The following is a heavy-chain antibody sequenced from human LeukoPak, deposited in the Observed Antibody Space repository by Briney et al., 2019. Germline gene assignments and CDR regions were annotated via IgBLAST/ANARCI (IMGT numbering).Heavy chain of an antibody. D-gene: IGHD1-26*01. V-gene: IGHV4-59*01. CDR2: IYENGRT. J-gene: IGHJ4*02. CDR3: ARDWELGH. CDR1: GGSIGNFF. Sequence: SETLSLTCTVSGGSIGNFFWSWIRQSPGEGLEWIGFIYENGRTSYNPSLKSRVTISVDMSKNQFSLRLTSMTAADTAVYYCARDWELGHWGRGILVAVTS.